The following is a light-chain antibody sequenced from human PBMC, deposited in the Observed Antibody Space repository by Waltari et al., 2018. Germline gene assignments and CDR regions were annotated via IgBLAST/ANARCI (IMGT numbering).Light chain of an antibody. CDR3: QQYYGPPYN. V-gene: IGKV4-1*01. CDR2: WDS. CDR1: HSVLDYFNNKDS. Sequence: DIMMTQSPDVLAVSLGERASIKCKSSHSVLDYFNNKDSLAWYQQKAGQPPRFLIHWDSTRGTGVPDRFSGSGSGTDFTLTISSLQAEDAALYYCQQYYGPPYNFGQGTRLEIK. J-gene: IGKJ2*01.